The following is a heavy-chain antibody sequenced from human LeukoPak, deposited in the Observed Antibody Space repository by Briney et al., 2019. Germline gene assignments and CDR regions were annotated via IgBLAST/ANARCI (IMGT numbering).Heavy chain of an antibody. V-gene: IGHV4-34*01. J-gene: IGHJ4*02. D-gene: IGHD4-17*01. CDR1: GGSFSGYY. Sequence: SETLSLTCAVSGGSFSGYYWTWIRQPPGKGLEWIGEINHSGSANYNPSLKGRVTISLDTSKNQFSLKLSSVTAADTAVYYCARGQGTVTTHWGQGTLVTVSS. CDR2: INHSGSA. CDR3: ARGQGTVTTH.